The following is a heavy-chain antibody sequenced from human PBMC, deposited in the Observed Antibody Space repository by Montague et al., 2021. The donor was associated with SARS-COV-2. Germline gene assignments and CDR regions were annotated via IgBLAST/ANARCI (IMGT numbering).Heavy chain of an antibody. Sequence: SLRLSCAASGFTFSSYDMHWVRQATGKGLEWVSAIGTAGDTYYPGSVKGRFTISRENAKNSLYLQMNSLRAGDTAVYYRARGVTMVQGVIYYYGMDVWGQGTTVTVSS. J-gene: IGHJ6*02. D-gene: IGHD3-10*01. CDR3: ARGVTMVQGVIYYYGMDV. V-gene: IGHV3-13*04. CDR1: GFTFSSYD. CDR2: IGTAGDT.